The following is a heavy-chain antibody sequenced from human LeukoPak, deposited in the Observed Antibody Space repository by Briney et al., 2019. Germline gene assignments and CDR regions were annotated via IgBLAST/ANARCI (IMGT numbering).Heavy chain of an antibody. CDR1: GFTFSSYS. V-gene: IGHV3-48*01. D-gene: IGHD2-21*02. CDR3: AKGTKPVMTIPDY. J-gene: IGHJ4*02. CDR2: ITASGTAM. Sequence: GRSLRLSCAASGFTFSSYSMNWVRQALGKGLEWVSHITASGTAMFHADSVKGRFTISRDNAKNSLFLQMNSLRAEDTAMYYCAKGTKPVMTIPDYWGQGILVTVSS.